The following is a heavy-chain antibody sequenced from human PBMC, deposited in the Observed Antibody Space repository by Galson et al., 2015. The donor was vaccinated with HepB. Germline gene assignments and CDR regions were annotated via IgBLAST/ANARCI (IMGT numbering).Heavy chain of an antibody. CDR2: ISSSSTI. CDR1: GFTFTTYS. J-gene: IGHJ6*02. D-gene: IGHD6-19*01. CDR3: ARDRLGYYGMDV. Sequence: SLRLSCAASGFTFTTYSMNWVRQAPGKGLEWVSSISSSSTIYYADSVKGRFTISRDNANNSLYLQMNSLRDDETAVYYCARDRLGYYGMDVWGQGTTVTVSS. V-gene: IGHV3-48*02.